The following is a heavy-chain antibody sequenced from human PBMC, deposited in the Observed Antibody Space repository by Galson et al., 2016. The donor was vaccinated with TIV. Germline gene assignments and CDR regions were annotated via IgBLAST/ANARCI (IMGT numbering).Heavy chain of an antibody. J-gene: IGHJ6*02. Sequence: SVKVSCKASGGTFISYAVSWVRQSPGQGLEWMGGIIPIFRSAKTSQTFQGRVTLTTDESTSTVHMEVRNLRSEDTAVYCCAIARRLTGADWRQFTSMDVWGQGTTVTVSS. CDR1: GGTFISYA. CDR2: IIPIFRSA. CDR3: AIARRLTGADWRQFTSMDV. V-gene: IGHV1-69*05. D-gene: IGHD1-20*01.